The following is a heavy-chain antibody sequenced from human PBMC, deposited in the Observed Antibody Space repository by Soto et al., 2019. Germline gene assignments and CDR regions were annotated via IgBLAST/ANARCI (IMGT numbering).Heavy chain of an antibody. J-gene: IGHJ4*02. D-gene: IGHD4-17*01. CDR3: SRDLNYGLFDY. V-gene: IGHV3-48*01. CDR2: ISSSSSTI. CDR1: GFTFSSYS. Sequence: EVQLVESGGGLVQPGGSLRLSCAASGFTFSSYSMNWVRQAPGKGLEWVSYISSSSSTIYYADSVKGRFTISRDNAKNSLYLQMNRLRAEVTAVYYCSRDLNYGLFDYWGQGTLVNVSS.